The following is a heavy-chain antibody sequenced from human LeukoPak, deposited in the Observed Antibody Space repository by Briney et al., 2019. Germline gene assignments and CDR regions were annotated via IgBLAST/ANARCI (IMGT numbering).Heavy chain of an antibody. V-gene: IGHV3-21*01. CDR3: ARGGVPYYYYYMDV. D-gene: IGHD2-8*01. J-gene: IGHJ6*03. CDR2: ISSSSNYI. CDR1: GFPFSSYS. Sequence: GSLRLSCAASGFPFSSYSMNWVRQAPGKGLEWLSSISSSSNYIYYADSVKGRFTISRDNAKNSLFLQMNSLRAEDTAVCYCARGGVPYYYYYMDVWGKGTTVTVSS.